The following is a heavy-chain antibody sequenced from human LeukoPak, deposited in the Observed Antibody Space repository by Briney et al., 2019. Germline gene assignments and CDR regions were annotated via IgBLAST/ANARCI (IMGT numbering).Heavy chain of an antibody. D-gene: IGHD5-24*01. CDR2: INTGGSTT. CDR1: GFTFSSYW. CDR3: SRDLRGRDDY. Sequence: GGSLRLSCAASGFTFSSYWMHWVRHAPGKGLVWVSRINTGGSTTDYADSVKGRFTISRDNAKNTLYLQMNSLRAEDTAVYYCSRDLRGRDDYWGQGILVIVSS. V-gene: IGHV3-74*01. J-gene: IGHJ4*02.